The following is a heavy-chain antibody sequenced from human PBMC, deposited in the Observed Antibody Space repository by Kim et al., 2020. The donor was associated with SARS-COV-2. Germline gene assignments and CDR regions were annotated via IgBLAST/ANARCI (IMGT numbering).Heavy chain of an antibody. CDR3: AGHQPFSLQGSCFEY. Sequence: SVKVSCKASGGTFSSYAISWVRQAPGQGLEWMGGIIPIFGTANYAQKFQGRVTITADESTSTAYMELSSLRSEDTAVYYCAGHQPFSLQGSCFEYWGQGTLVTVSS. D-gene: IGHD3-3*02. V-gene: IGHV1-69*13. J-gene: IGHJ4*02. CDR1: GGTFSSYA. CDR2: IIPIFGTA.